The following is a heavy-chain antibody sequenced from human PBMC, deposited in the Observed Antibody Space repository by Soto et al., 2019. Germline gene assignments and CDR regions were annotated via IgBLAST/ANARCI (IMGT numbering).Heavy chain of an antibody. Sequence: QVQLVQSGAEVKKPGSSVKVSCKASGGTFSSYAISWVRQAPGQGLEWMGGIIPIFGTANYAQKFQGRVTITADESTSTAYMELSSLRSEDTAVYYCARGNYCGGACYYSSAYWGQGTLVTVSS. V-gene: IGHV1-69*12. CDR2: IIPIFGTA. CDR1: GGTFSSYA. J-gene: IGHJ4*02. D-gene: IGHD2-21*02. CDR3: ARGNYCGGACYYSSAY.